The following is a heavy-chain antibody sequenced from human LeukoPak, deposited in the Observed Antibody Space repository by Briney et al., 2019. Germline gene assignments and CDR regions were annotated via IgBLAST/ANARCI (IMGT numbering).Heavy chain of an antibody. D-gene: IGHD3-10*01. J-gene: IGHJ4*02. V-gene: IGHV3-33*06. CDR3: VKDRTGTYTLDY. CDR1: GFTFSSFG. CDR2: IWYDASNK. Sequence: GGSLRLSCAASGFTFSSFGMHWVRQAPGKGLEWVAVIWYDASNKYYADSVKGRFTISRDNSKNTLFLQMNSLRDDDTAVYYCVKDRTGTYTLDYWGQGTLVTVSS.